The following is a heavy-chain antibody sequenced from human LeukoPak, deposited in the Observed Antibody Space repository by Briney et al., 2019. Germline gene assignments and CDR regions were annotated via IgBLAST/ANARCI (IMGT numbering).Heavy chain of an antibody. CDR1: GGSFSGYY. D-gene: IGHD2-21*02. J-gene: IGHJ2*01. CDR3: AGAVVMTAKHYWYFDP. Sequence: PSETLSLTCAVYGGSFSGYYWSWIRQPPGKGLEWIGEINHSGNTNYNPSLKSRVTMSVDKSKNQFSLKLRSVTAADTAVYYCAGAVVMTAKHYWYFDPWGRGSLVTVSS. V-gene: IGHV4-34*01. CDR2: INHSGNT.